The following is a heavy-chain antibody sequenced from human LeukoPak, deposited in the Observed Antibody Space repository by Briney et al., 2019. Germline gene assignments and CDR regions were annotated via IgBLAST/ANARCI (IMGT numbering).Heavy chain of an antibody. CDR1: GFTFGDYE. J-gene: IGHJ4*02. CDR2: ISSTGYST. CDR3: ARADAYWSGYHFDH. D-gene: IGHD3-3*01. V-gene: IGHV3-48*03. Sequence: GGSLRLSCAASGFTFGDYEMHWVRQAPGKGLEWVSHISSTGYSTFYADSVKGRFTISRDNAKNSLHLQMNSLGVEDTAVYYCARADAYWSGYHFDHWGQGTLVTVSS.